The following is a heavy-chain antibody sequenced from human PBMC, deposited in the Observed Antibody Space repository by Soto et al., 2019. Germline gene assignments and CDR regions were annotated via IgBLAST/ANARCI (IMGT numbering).Heavy chain of an antibody. J-gene: IGHJ4*02. Sequence: GESLKISCQPSGYTFTNYYIAWVRQVPGKGLEWMGRIDPSDSYIKYSPSFEGHVTMSVDKSISTAFLQWSRLEASDTAMYFCAIPLARTTPFDYWGQGSLVTVSS. D-gene: IGHD1-7*01. V-gene: IGHV5-10-1*01. CDR1: GYTFTNYY. CDR2: IDPSDSYI. CDR3: AIPLARTTPFDY.